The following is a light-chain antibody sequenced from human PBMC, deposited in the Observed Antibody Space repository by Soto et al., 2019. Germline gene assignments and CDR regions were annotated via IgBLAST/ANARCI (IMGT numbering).Light chain of an antibody. CDR3: CSFAGNYIYV. CDR2: DVS. J-gene: IGLJ1*01. V-gene: IGLV2-11*01. Sequence: QSVLTHPRSVSGSPGQSVTISCTGTSSDVGGYNYVSWYLQHPGKAPKVMIYDVSKRPSGVPDRFSGSKSGNTASLTISGLQSEDEADYYCCSFAGNYIYVFGTGTKDTVL. CDR1: SSDVGGYNY.